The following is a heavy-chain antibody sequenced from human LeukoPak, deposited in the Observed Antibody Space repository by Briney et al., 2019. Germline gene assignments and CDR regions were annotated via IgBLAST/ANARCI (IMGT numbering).Heavy chain of an antibody. Sequence: ASVKVSCKASGYTFTSYAMHWVRQAPGQRLEWMGWINAGNGNTKYSQKFQGRVTITRDTSASTAYMELSSLRSEDTAVYYCATVTDFWSGYYTFDPWGQGTLVTVSS. CDR2: INAGNGNT. D-gene: IGHD3-3*01. CDR1: GYTFTSYA. CDR3: ATVTDFWSGYYTFDP. J-gene: IGHJ5*02. V-gene: IGHV1-3*01.